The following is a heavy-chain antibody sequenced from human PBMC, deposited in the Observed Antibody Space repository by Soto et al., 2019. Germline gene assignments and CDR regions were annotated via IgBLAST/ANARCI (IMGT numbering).Heavy chain of an antibody. J-gene: IGHJ4*02. CDR3: AKVSRKGSAIDFEY. V-gene: IGHV1-8*01. Sequence: QVQLVQSGAELKKPGASVKVSCKASGYTFSNYDMNWVRQATGQGPEWIGWVNPNNGHTGYAQKFQGRVTLTTDISTTTAYMELTSLRSEDTAIYYCAKVSRKGSAIDFEYWGQGTLITVSS. CDR1: GYTFSNYD. D-gene: IGHD3-10*01. CDR2: VNPNNGHT.